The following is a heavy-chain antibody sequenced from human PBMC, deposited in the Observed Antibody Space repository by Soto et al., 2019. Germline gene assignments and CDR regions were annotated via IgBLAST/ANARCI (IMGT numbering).Heavy chain of an antibody. D-gene: IGHD3-10*01. V-gene: IGHV1-46*01. CDR3: ARGYGSGSYYRY. Sequence: QVQLVQSGAEVKKYGASVKVSCKASGYTFTSYYMHWVRQAPGQGLAWMGIINPSDGSTRYAQKFQGRGTMTSDTSTSTVYMELSSLRSEDTAVYYCARGYGSGSYYRYWGQGTLVTVSS. CDR1: GYTFTSYY. CDR2: INPSDGST. J-gene: IGHJ4*02.